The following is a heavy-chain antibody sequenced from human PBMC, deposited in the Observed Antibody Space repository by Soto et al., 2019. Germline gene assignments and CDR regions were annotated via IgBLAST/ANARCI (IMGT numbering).Heavy chain of an antibody. D-gene: IGHD3-22*01. CDR3: ADYDRSGDDAFDI. Sequence: SETLSLTCTVSGGSISSGGYYWSWIRQHPGKGLEWIGYIYYSGSTYYNPSLKSRVTISVDTSKNQFSLKLSSVTAADTAVYYCADYDRSGDDAFDIWGQGTMVTVSS. CDR2: IYYSGST. CDR1: GGSISSGGYY. J-gene: IGHJ3*02. V-gene: IGHV4-31*03.